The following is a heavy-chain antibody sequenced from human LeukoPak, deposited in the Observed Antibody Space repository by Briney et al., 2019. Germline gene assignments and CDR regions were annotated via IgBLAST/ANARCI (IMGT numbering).Heavy chain of an antibody. CDR2: IYTSGST. J-gene: IGHJ4*02. Sequence: SETLSLTCTVSGGSISSYYWSWIRQPAGKGLEWIGRIYTSGSTSYNPSLKSRVTISVDTSKNQFSLKLSSVTAADTAVYYCARYSAGYSLYYFDYWGQGTLVTVSS. CDR1: GGSISSYY. V-gene: IGHV4-4*07. D-gene: IGHD6-13*01. CDR3: ARYSAGYSLYYFDY.